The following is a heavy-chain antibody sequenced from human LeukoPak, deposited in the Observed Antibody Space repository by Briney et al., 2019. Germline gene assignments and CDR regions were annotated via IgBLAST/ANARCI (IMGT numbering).Heavy chain of an antibody. Sequence: GRSLTLSCAASGFTFSSYGMHWVRQAPGKGLEGGAVIWYDGSNKYYADSVKGRFTISRDNSKNTLFLQMNSLRTEDTSVYSCARGFYTGYSTGWYGGVDYWGQGTLVTVSS. J-gene: IGHJ4*02. CDR3: ARGFYTGYSTGWYGGVDY. D-gene: IGHD6-19*01. CDR1: GFTFSSYG. V-gene: IGHV3-30*19. CDR2: IWYDGSNK.